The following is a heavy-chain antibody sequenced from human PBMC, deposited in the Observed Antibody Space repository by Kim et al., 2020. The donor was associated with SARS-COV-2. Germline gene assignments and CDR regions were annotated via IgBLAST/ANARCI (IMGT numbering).Heavy chain of an antibody. CDR3: VKDPRWSPRTDTRSATETDY. Sequence: GGSLRLSCSASGFTFSSYAMHWVRQAPGKGLEYVSAISSNGGSTYYADSVKGRFTISRDNSKNTLYLQMSSLRAEDTAVYYCVKDPRWSPRTDTRSATETDYWGQGTLVTVSS. CDR1: GFTFSSYA. D-gene: IGHD2-15*01. J-gene: IGHJ4*02. V-gene: IGHV3-64D*09. CDR2: ISSNGGST.